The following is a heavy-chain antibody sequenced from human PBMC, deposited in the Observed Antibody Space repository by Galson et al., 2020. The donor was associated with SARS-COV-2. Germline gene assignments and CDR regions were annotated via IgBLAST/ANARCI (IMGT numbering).Heavy chain of an antibody. CDR2: IWYDGSHK. CDR1: GFTFSSYG. V-gene: IGHV3-33*01. CDR3: ARDLYGLGKYVDY. D-gene: IGHD3-10*01. J-gene: IGHJ4*02. Sequence: GESLKISCAASGFTFSSYGIHWVRQAPGKGLEWVAVIWYDGSHKYYADSVKGRFTISRDDSKNTMYLQMNSLRAEDTAVYYCARDLYGLGKYVDYWGQGTLVTVSS.